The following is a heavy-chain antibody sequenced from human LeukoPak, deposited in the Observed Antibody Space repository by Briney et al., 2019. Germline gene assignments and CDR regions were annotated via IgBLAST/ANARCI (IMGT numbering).Heavy chain of an antibody. CDR2: IDPSDSYT. D-gene: IGHD1-26*01. J-gene: IGHJ4*02. CDR1: GYNFTNYW. V-gene: IGHV5-10-1*01. Sequence: GESLKISCKGSGYNFTNYWISWVRQMSGKGLEWMGRIDPSDSYTNYSPSFQGHVTISADNSISTAYLQCSSLKASDTAMYYGARLVGGTVDYWGQGTLVTVSS. CDR3: ARLVGGTVDY.